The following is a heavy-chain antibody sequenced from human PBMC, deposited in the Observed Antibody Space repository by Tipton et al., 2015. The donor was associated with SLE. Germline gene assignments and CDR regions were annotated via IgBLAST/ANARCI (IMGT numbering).Heavy chain of an antibody. Sequence: TLSLTCTVSGGSLNNHFCSWIRQSAGKGLEWIGRVSPSGGTNYNPSLKSRVTISVDTSKNQFSLKLSSVTAADTAVYYCARGRGGRRYWYFDLWGRGTLVTVSS. CDR2: VSPSGGT. CDR3: ARGRGGRRYWYFDL. D-gene: IGHD1-26*01. J-gene: IGHJ2*01. V-gene: IGHV4-4*07. CDR1: GGSLNNHF.